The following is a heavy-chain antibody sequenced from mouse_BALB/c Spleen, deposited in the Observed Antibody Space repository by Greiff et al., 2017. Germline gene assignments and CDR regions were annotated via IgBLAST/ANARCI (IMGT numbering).Heavy chain of an antibody. Sequence: EVKLMESGGGLVQPGGSLRLSCATSGFTFTDYYMSWVRQPPGKALEWLGFIRNKANGYTTEYSASVKGRFTISRDNSQSILYLQMNTLRAEDSATYYCARDGRDEHADWGQGTLVTVSA. V-gene: IGHV7-3*02. CDR1: GFTFTDYY. J-gene: IGHJ3*01. D-gene: IGHD3-3*01. CDR3: ARDGRDEHAD. CDR2: IRNKANGYTT.